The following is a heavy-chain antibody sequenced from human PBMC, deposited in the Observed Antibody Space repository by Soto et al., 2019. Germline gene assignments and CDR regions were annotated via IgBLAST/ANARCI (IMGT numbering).Heavy chain of an antibody. CDR3: ARDRGAPYDSSGTLGMDV. D-gene: IGHD3-22*01. V-gene: IGHV1-2*02. J-gene: IGHJ6*02. CDR1: GYTFTGYY. Sequence: GASVKVSCKASGYTFTGYYMHWGRQAPGQGLEWMGWINPNSGGTNYAQKFQGRVTTTRDTSISTAYMELSRLRSDDTAVYYCARDRGAPYDSSGTLGMDVWGQGTTVTVSS. CDR2: INPNSGGT.